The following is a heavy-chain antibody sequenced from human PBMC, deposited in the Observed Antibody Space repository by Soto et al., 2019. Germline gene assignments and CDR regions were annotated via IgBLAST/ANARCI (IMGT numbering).Heavy chain of an antibody. V-gene: IGHV3-23*01. Sequence: VGSLRLSCAASEFTFSSYAMSWVRQAPGKGLEWVSAISGSGGSTYYADSVKGRFTISRDKSKNTLYLQMNSLRAEDTAVYYCAKDEITIFGVVTNAFDIWGQGTMVTVSS. D-gene: IGHD3-3*01. CDR3: AKDEITIFGVVTNAFDI. CDR1: EFTFSSYA. J-gene: IGHJ3*02. CDR2: ISGSGGST.